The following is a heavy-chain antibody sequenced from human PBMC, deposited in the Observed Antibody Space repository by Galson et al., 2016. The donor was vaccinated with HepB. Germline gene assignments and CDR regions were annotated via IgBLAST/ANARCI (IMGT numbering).Heavy chain of an antibody. V-gene: IGHV1-8*01. Sequence: SVKVSCKASGYSFTGYDINWVRQAPGQGLEWMGWMNPHSGKAGSAQRFQGRLTLTGATSITTAYLELSSLRPEDTAVYYCARGNYYYDTDGQRGVKHFDSWGQGTLVSVSS. CDR2: MNPHSGKA. CDR3: ARGNYYYDTDGQRGVKHFDS. D-gene: IGHD3-22*01. CDR1: GYSFTGYD. J-gene: IGHJ4*02.